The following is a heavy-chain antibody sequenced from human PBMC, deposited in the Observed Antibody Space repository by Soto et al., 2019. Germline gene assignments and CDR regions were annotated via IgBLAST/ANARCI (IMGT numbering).Heavy chain of an antibody. D-gene: IGHD6-6*01. J-gene: IGHJ5*02. V-gene: IGHV1-69*10. CDR1: GGTFSSYT. CDR3: ARDLEYSSSFDP. CDR2: IIPILGIA. Sequence: SVKVSCKASGGTFSSYTISWVRQAPGQGLEWMGGIIPILGIANYAQKFQGRVTITADKSTSTAYMELSSLRSEDTAVYYCARDLEYSSSFDPWGQGTLVTVSS.